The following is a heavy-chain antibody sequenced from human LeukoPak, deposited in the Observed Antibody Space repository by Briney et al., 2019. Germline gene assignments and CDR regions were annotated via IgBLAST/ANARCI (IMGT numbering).Heavy chain of an antibody. CDR1: GFTVSSNY. D-gene: IGHD3-22*01. Sequence: GGSLRLSCAASGFTVSSNYMSWVRQAPGKGLEWVSGIGGSGAGTYYAVSVEGRFTISRDNSKNTLYLQMNSLRAEDTAVYYCATTLHSGYYDLYWGQEPWSPSPQ. CDR3: ATTLHSGYYDLY. V-gene: IGHV3-23*01. CDR2: IGGSGAGT. J-gene: IGHJ4*02.